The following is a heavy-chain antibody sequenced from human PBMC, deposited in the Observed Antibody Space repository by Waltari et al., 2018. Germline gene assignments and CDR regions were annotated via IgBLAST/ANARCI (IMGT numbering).Heavy chain of an antibody. Sequence: QVQLVESGGGVVQPGRSLRLSCAASGFTFSSYGMHWVRQAPGKGLEWVAVISYDGSNKYYADSVKCRFTISRDNSKNTLYLQMNSLGAEDTAVYYCAKDRRLGYFDYWGQGTLVTVSS. CDR2: ISYDGSNK. CDR1: GFTFSSYG. V-gene: IGHV3-30*18. J-gene: IGHJ4*02. CDR3: AKDRRLGYFDY. D-gene: IGHD7-27*01.